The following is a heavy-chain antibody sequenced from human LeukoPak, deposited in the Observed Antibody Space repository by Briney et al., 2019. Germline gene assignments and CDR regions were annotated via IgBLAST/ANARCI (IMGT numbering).Heavy chain of an antibody. J-gene: IGHJ6*02. V-gene: IGHV4-34*01. CDR2: INHSGST. Sequence: PSETLSLTCAVYGGSFSGYYWSWIRQPPGKGREWIGEINHSGSTNYNPSLKSRVTISVDTSKNQFSLKLSSVTAADTAVYYCARVRVVVAATRLYYYYGMDVWGQGTTVTVSS. CDR3: ARVRVVVAATRLYYYYGMDV. CDR1: GGSFSGYY. D-gene: IGHD2-15*01.